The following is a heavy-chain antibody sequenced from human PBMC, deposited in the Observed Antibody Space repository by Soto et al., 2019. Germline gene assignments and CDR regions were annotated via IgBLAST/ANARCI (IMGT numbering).Heavy chain of an antibody. CDR1: GFTFSTFA. V-gene: IGHV3-64D*06. J-gene: IGHJ4*02. Sequence: VQLVESGGTLVQPGGSMRLSCSASGFTFSTFAMHWVRQTPGKGLEFVSAISSNGGNTYYADSVKGRFAISRDNSKNTLYLQMYSLRPEDTALYYCVKEGYMRSDWYGQFDCWGQGTLVTVSS. CDR3: VKEGYMRSDWYGQFDC. D-gene: IGHD6-19*01. CDR2: ISSNGGNT.